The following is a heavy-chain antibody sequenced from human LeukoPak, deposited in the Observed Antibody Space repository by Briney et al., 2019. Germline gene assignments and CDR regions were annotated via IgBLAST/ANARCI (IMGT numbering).Heavy chain of an antibody. V-gene: IGHV1-46*01. D-gene: IGHD3-22*01. J-gene: IGHJ4*02. CDR2: INPSGGST. Sequence: ASVKVSCKASGYTFTSYYMHWVRQAPGQGLEWMGIINPSGGSTSYAQKFQGRVTMTRDTSTSTVYMELSSLRSEDTAVYYCARDREKYYYDSSGYYLSYWGQGTLVTVSS. CDR1: GYTFTSYY. CDR3: ARDREKYYYDSSGYYLSY.